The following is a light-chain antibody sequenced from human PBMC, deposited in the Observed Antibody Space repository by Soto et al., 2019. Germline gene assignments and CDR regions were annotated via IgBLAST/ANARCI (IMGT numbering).Light chain of an antibody. V-gene: IGKV3-15*01. CDR3: LQYNNWPYT. Sequence: EIVMTQSPATLSVSPGERATLSCRSSQTVSSNLAWYQQKPGQAPSLLIYGASTRATGNPARFSDSGSGTEFTLTITSLQYEDLADYYCLQYNNWPYTFGQRTKLEIK. J-gene: IGKJ2*01. CDR1: QTVSSN. CDR2: GAS.